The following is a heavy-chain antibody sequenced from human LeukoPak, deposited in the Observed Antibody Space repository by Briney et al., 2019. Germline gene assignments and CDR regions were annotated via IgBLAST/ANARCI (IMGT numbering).Heavy chain of an antibody. Sequence: ASVKVSCKASGYTFTSYYMHWVRQAPGQGLEWMGIINPNGGCTNYAQSLQGRVTMTRDTSTSTVYMELSSLGSEDTAVYYCARWELESSGFDYWGQGTLVTVSS. CDR3: ARWELESSGFDY. D-gene: IGHD1-26*01. CDR2: INPNGGCT. J-gene: IGHJ4*02. CDR1: GYTFTSYY. V-gene: IGHV1-46*01.